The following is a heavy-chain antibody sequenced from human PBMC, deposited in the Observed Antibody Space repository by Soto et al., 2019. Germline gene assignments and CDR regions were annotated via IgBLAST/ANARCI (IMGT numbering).Heavy chain of an antibody. Sequence: GESLKSSCKGSGSSFTSYWISLVRQIPGTGLEWMGGLDPSDSYTNDSPSLHGHVTIPADKPISTAYLPSSSLKASANAMYYCARRIAAAGHYYYYGMDVWGQGTTVTVS. CDR3: ARRIAAAGHYYYYGMDV. V-gene: IGHV5-10-1*01. CDR1: GSSFTSYW. D-gene: IGHD6-13*01. J-gene: IGHJ6*02. CDR2: LDPSDSYT.